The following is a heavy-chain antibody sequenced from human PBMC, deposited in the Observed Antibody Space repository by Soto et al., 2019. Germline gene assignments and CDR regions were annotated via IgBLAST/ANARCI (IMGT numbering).Heavy chain of an antibody. J-gene: IGHJ4*02. CDR3: ARDYYYDSSGYYAGFDD. CDR2: ISSSGDT. V-gene: IGHV3-11*01. D-gene: IGHD3-22*01. CDR1: GFTFSDYY. Sequence: GGSLRLSCAASGFTFSDYYMSWIRQAPGKGLEWVSYISSSGDTDYADSVKGRFTISRDNAKNSLSLQMNSLRAEDTAVYYCARDYYYDSSGYYAGFDDWGQGTLVTVSS.